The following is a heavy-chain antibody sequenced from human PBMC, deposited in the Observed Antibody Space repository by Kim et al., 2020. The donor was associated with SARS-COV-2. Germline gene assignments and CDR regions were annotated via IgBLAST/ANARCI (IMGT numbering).Heavy chain of an antibody. CDR3: ARDGTAYYYGMDV. Sequence: SETLSLTCTVSGGSISSGGYYWSWIRQHPGKGLEWIGYIYYSGSTYNNPSLKSRVTISLNKSKNQFSLTLSSVTAADTAVYYCARDGTAYYYGMDVWGQGTTVTVSS. V-gene: IGHV4-31*03. CDR2: IYYSGST. J-gene: IGHJ6*02. CDR1: GGSISSGGYY. D-gene: IGHD2-21*02.